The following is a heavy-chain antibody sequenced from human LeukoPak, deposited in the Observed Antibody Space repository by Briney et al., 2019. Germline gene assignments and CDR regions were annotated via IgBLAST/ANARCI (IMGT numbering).Heavy chain of an antibody. CDR2: ISGSGGST. CDR1: GFSFSSYS. Sequence: GGSLRLSCAASGFSFSSYSMNWVRQAPGKGLEWVSGISGSGGSTYYADSVKGQFTISRDNSKNTLYLQMSSLRAEDTAVYYCAKDRSWAATTTRLYSFDYWGQGTLVTVSS. CDR3: AKDRSWAATTTRLYSFDY. J-gene: IGHJ4*02. D-gene: IGHD1-26*01. V-gene: IGHV3-23*01.